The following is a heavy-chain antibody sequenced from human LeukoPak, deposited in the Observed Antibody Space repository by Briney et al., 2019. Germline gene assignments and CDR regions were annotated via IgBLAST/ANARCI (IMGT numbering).Heavy chain of an antibody. J-gene: IGHJ4*02. V-gene: IGHV3-21*01. D-gene: IGHD3-22*01. CDR1: GFTFSSYS. CDR2: ISSSSSSYI. Sequence: GGSLRLSCAASGFTFSSYSMNWVRQAPGKGLEWVSSISSSSSSYIYYADSVKGRFTISRDNAKNSLYLQMNSLRAEDTAVYYCAREPGYYDSSGYPNYWGQGTLVTVSS. CDR3: AREPGYYDSSGYPNY.